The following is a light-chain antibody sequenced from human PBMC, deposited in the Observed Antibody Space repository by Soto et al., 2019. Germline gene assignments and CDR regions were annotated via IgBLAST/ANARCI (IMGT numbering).Light chain of an antibody. V-gene: IGKV3D-20*02. Sequence: EVVLTQSPGTLSLSPGERATLSCRASQSVTSYYLAWYQQKPGQAPRLLIYGASRRATDIPDRFSGSGSGTEFTLTISRLEPEDYAVYYCQQRSNRPPGITFGQGTRLEIK. CDR2: GAS. J-gene: IGKJ5*01. CDR1: QSVTSYY. CDR3: QQRSNRPPGIT.